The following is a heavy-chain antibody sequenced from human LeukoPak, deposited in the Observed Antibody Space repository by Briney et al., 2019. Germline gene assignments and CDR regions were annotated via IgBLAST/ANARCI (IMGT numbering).Heavy chain of an antibody. CDR1: GLIFSSCA. Sequence: PGGSLSLSCVASGLIFSSCAMSWVRQAPGKGLEWISSISGSGGSTYYADSVKGRFTISRDNSKNTLYLQMNSLRVEDTAVYYCAKDQNSRGDYWGQGTLVTVSS. CDR3: AKDQNSRGDY. V-gene: IGHV3-23*01. J-gene: IGHJ4*02. CDR2: ISGSGGST. D-gene: IGHD4-23*01.